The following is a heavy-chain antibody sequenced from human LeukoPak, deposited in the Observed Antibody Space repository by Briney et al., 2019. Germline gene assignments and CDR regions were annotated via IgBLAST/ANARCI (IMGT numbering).Heavy chain of an antibody. CDR1: GYSFTSYW. J-gene: IGHJ4*02. CDR2: IYPGDSDT. CDR3: ARLLGYCSGGSCYPDTFDY. D-gene: IGHD2-15*01. Sequence: RGESLQISCKGSGYSFTSYWIGWVRQVPGKGLEWMGIIYPGDSDTRYSPSFQGQVTISADKSISTAYLQWSSLKASDTAMYYCARLLGYCSGGSCYPDTFDYWSQGTLVTVSS. V-gene: IGHV5-51*01.